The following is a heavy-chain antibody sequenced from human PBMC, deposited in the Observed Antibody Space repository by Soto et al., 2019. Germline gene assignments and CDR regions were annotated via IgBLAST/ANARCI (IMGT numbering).Heavy chain of an antibody. CDR2: IYSGGYT. CDR1: GFTVSNNY. V-gene: IGHV3-53*01. J-gene: IGHJ4*02. D-gene: IGHD3-10*01. CDR3: GAPPGGGGY. Sequence: EVQLVESGGGLIQPGGSLRLSCAVSGFTVSNNYMSWVRQAPGKGLEGVSVIYSGGYTAYGDSVKGRFTISRDNSKNTLYLEMTSPGARQRAVFFGGAPPGGGGYWGQGTLVTVSS.